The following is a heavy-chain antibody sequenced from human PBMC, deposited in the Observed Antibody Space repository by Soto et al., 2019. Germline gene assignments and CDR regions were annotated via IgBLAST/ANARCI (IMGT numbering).Heavy chain of an antibody. Sequence: EVQLMESGGGLVQPGGSLRLSCAASGFTFDNYAMNWVRQAPGKGLEWVSGISATGGSTYYAASVRGRFGISRDNSKNTLDLQMNSLRAEDTAVYYCARSLDVFLWLGVLLSLGFDSWGQGTLVTASS. CDR2: ISATGGST. V-gene: IGHV3-23*01. CDR1: GFTFDNYA. J-gene: IGHJ4*02. CDR3: ARSLDVFLWLGVLLSLGFDS. D-gene: IGHD3-10*01.